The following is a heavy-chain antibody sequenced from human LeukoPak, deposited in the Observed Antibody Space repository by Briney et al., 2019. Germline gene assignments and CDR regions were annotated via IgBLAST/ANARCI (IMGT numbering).Heavy chain of an antibody. Sequence: GGSLRLSCAASGVTLSGYWIHWVRQAPGKGLVWVARINPDGSITNYADSVKGRITISRDNAKNTLYLQMNSLRAEDTAVYYCARAVTPSYFDFWGQGTLVTVSS. CDR2: INPDGSIT. V-gene: IGHV3-74*01. CDR3: ARAVTPSYFDF. J-gene: IGHJ4*02. CDR1: GVTLSGYW. D-gene: IGHD4-23*01.